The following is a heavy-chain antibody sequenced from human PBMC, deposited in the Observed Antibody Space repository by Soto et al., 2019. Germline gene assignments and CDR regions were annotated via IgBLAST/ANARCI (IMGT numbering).Heavy chain of an antibody. CDR2: IYYSGST. CDR1: GGSISSGDYY. V-gene: IGHV4-30-4*01. CDR3: AREMHHLYYGARWFDP. D-gene: IGHD3-10*01. Sequence: SETLSLTCTVSGGSISSGDYYWSWIRQPPGKGLEWIGYIYYSGSTYYNPSLKSRVTISVDTSKNQFSLKLSSVTAADTAVYYCAREMHHLYYGARWFDPWGQGTLVTVSS. J-gene: IGHJ5*02.